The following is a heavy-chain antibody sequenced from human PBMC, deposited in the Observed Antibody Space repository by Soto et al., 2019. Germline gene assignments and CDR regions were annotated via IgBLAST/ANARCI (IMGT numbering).Heavy chain of an antibody. Sequence: QVPLVQSGAEVKKPGASVKVSCKASGYTFTSYGISWVRQAPGQGLEWMGWISAYNGNTNYAQKLQGRVTMTTDTSTSTAYMELRSLRSDDTAVYYCARDSASKNYDFWSGYHYYYGMDVWGQGTTVTVSS. V-gene: IGHV1-18*01. J-gene: IGHJ6*02. CDR2: ISAYNGNT. CDR1: GYTFTSYG. CDR3: ARDSASKNYDFWSGYHYYYGMDV. D-gene: IGHD3-3*01.